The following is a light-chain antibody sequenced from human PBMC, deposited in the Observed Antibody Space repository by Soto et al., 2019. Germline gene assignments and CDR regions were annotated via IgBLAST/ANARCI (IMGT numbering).Light chain of an antibody. CDR3: QQYNYWPPGT. V-gene: IGKV3-15*01. CDR2: GAS. J-gene: IGKJ1*01. Sequence: EIVMTQSPATLSVSPGERATLSCRASQSVSSNLVWYQQKPGQAPRLLIYGASTRATGIPARFSGSGSGTEFTLTISSLQSEDSAVYYCQQYNYWPPGTFGQGTKVEIK. CDR1: QSVSSN.